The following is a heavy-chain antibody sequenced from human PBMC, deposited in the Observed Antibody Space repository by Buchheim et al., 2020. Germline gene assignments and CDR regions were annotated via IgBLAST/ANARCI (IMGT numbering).Heavy chain of an antibody. Sequence: QLQLQESGPGLVKPSETLSLTCTVSGGSISSISYYWGWIRQPPGKGLEWIGSIYYSGSTYYNPSLKSRVTISVDTSKNQFSLKLSSVTAADTAVYYCARGIAAAGPFFDYWGQGTL. CDR2: IYYSGST. V-gene: IGHV4-39*01. J-gene: IGHJ4*02. D-gene: IGHD6-13*01. CDR3: ARGIAAAGPFFDY. CDR1: GGSISSISYY.